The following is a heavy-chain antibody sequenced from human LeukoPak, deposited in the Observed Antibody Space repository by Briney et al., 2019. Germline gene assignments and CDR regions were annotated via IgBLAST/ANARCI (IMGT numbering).Heavy chain of an antibody. D-gene: IGHD3-10*01. V-gene: IGHV5-51*01. Sequence: GESLKISRKGSGYSFTNYWIGWVRQVPGKGLEWMGIIYPGDSDTRYSPSLQGQITISVDKSIATTYLQWSSLKASDTAMYYCARRSTYGSGTNYLFDYWGQGTLVTVSS. CDR3: ARRSTYGSGTNYLFDY. J-gene: IGHJ4*02. CDR1: GYSFTNYW. CDR2: IYPGDSDT.